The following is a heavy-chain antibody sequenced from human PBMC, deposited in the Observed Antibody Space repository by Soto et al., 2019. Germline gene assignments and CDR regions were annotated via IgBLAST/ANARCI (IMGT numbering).Heavy chain of an antibody. CDR3: ARYGGSGGSCYDY. Sequence: EVQLVESGGGLVQPGGSLRLSCAASAFTFSGHWMSWVRQAPGKGLEWVANIKQDGSEKYYVDSMKGRFTISRDNAKSSLYLQMDSLRDEDTAVYYCARYGGSGGSCYDYWGQGTLVTVSS. CDR2: IKQDGSEK. V-gene: IGHV3-7*02. J-gene: IGHJ4*02. CDR1: AFTFSGHW. D-gene: IGHD2-15*01.